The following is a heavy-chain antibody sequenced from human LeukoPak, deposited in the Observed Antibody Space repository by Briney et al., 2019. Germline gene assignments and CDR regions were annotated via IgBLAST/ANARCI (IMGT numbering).Heavy chain of an antibody. CDR3: ASANRLDEPRFDY. V-gene: IGHV1-18*01. D-gene: IGHD1-14*01. CDR2: ISAYNANT. J-gene: IGHJ4*02. CDR1: GYTFTSYG. Sequence: ASVKVSCKASGYTFTSYGISWVRQAPGQGLEWMGWISAYNANTNYAQKLQGRVTMTTDTSTSTAYMELSSLRSEDTAVYYCASANRLDEPRFDYWGQGTLVTVSS.